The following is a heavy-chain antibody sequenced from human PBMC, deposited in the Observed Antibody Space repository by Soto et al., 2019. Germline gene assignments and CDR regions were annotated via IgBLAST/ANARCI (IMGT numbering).Heavy chain of an antibody. D-gene: IGHD3-16*01. CDR3: AKGSGPYRPYYFDY. Sequence: GGSLRLSCAASGFTFSNSAMIWVRQAPGRGLEWVSAISGGGSSTYHADTVKGRFTTSRDKSQGTLFLQMDSLRAEDTAIYYCAKGSGPYRPYYFDYWGQGILVTVSS. J-gene: IGHJ4*02. CDR1: GFTFSNSA. V-gene: IGHV3-23*01. CDR2: ISGGGSST.